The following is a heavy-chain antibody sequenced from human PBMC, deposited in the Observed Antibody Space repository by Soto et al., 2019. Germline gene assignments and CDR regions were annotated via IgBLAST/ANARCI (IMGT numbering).Heavy chain of an antibody. D-gene: IGHD2-8*01. V-gene: IGHV4-59*01. CDR3: ARGALMGYYGMDV. Sequence: SETLSLTCTVSGGSISSYYWSWIRQPPGKGLEWIGYIYYSGSTNYNPSLKGRVTISVDTSKNQFSLKLSSVTAADTAVYYCARGALMGYYGMDVWGQGTTVTVSS. J-gene: IGHJ6*02. CDR2: IYYSGST. CDR1: GGSISSYY.